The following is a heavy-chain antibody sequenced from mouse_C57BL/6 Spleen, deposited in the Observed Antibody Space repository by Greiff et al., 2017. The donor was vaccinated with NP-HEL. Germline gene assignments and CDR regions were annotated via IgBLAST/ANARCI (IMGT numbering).Heavy chain of an antibody. Sequence: EVQLQQSGPVLVKPGASVKMSCKASGYTFTDYYMNWVKQSHGKSLEWIGVINPYNGGTSYNQKFKGKATLTVDKSSSTAYMELNSLTSEDSAVYYCARWNPYYFDYWGQGTTLTVSS. CDR1: GYTFTDYY. V-gene: IGHV1-19*01. J-gene: IGHJ2*01. CDR3: ARWNPYYFDY. CDR2: INPYNGGT.